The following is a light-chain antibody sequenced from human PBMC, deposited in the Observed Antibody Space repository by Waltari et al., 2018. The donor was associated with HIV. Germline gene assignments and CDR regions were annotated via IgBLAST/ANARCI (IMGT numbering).Light chain of an antibody. CDR3: SSYAGSSMSYA. J-gene: IGLJ1*01. CDR1: SSDVGAFTY. Sequence: QSALTQPPSASGSPGQSVPISCTGASSDVGAFTYVSWYQQHPGKAPNLLIYDVTKRPSGVPDRFSGSKSGNTASLTVSGLQAEDEAHYYCSSYAGSSMSYAFGTGTKVTVL. V-gene: IGLV2-8*01. CDR2: DVT.